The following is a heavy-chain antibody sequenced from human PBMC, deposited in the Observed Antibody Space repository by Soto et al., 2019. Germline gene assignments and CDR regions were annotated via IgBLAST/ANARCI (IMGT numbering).Heavy chain of an antibody. Sequence: QEQLRQWGAGLLKPSETLSLTCAVYGASFGFRWTWIRQPPGKGLEWIGEITPSGSTNYNPSLKSRLTLSVDTSKNKFSLKVKSLTAADTAGYYCARGTSTVTSEWDDAFDIWGQGTMVTVSS. J-gene: IGHJ3*02. V-gene: IGHV4-34*01. CDR2: ITPSGST. CDR3: ARGTSTVTSEWDDAFDI. D-gene: IGHD4-17*01. CDR1: GASFGFR.